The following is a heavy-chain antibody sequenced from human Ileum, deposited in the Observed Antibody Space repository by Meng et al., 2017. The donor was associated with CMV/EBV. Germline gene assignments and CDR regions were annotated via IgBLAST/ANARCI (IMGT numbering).Heavy chain of an antibody. Sequence: QVQLQASGLGLVKPSETLSLTCTVSGASLNDYYWSWIRQPAGKGLEWIGRIFATGTTNYNPSLKSRVTMSVDTSKNQFSLKLTSVTAADTAVYFCARDRFDPWGQGALVTVSS. J-gene: IGHJ5*02. V-gene: IGHV4-4*07. CDR2: IFATGTT. CDR3: ARDRFDP. CDR1: GASLNDYY.